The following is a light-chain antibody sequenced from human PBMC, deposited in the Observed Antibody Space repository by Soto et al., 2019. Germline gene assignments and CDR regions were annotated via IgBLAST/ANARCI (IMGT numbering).Light chain of an antibody. CDR3: QQLNSYPPFT. V-gene: IGKV1-9*01. CDR1: QGISNY. CDR2: NAF. J-gene: IGKJ3*01. Sequence: IPLTQSPSSLSASVGDRVTITCRASQGISNYLAWYQQKPGKAPKLLIYNAFTLESGVPSRFSGSGSGTDFTLTISSLQPEDFATYYCQQLNSYPPFTFGPGTKVDIK.